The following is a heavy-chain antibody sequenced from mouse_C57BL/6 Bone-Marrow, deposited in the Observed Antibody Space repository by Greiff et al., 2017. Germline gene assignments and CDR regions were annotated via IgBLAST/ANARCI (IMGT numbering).Heavy chain of an antibody. J-gene: IGHJ2*01. CDR1: GFNIKDDY. CDR3: TTVVYY. Sequence: EVQLQQSGAELVRPGASVKLSCTASGFNIKDDYMHWVQQRPEQGLEWVGWIGHENGDTEFASKFQSQATITADTSSNTADLQLSSLTSEDTAVYYCTTVVYYWGQGTTLTVSS. D-gene: IGHD1-1*01. CDR2: IGHENGDT. V-gene: IGHV14-4*01.